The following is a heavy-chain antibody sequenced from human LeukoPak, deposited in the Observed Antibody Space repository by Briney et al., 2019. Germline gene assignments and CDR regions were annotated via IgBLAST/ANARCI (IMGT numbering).Heavy chain of an antibody. CDR2: ISATGGST. V-gene: IGHV3-23*01. Sequence: GGSLRLSCAGSGFSFSSYAMHWVRRAPGKGLEWISAISATGGSTHYADSVKGRFTISRDNPKNTLYLQLNSLGVEDTATYYCAKLLRAGRILTISLESWGQGTLVTVSS. CDR1: GFSFSSYA. D-gene: IGHD2/OR15-2a*01. CDR3: AKLLRAGRILTISLES. J-gene: IGHJ4*02.